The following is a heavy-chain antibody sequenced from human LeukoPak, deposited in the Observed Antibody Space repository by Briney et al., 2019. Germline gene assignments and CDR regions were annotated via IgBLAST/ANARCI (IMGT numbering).Heavy chain of an antibody. V-gene: IGHV1-18*01. D-gene: IGHD2-15*01. CDR2: ISAYNGNT. CDR1: GYTFTSYG. Sequence: ASVKVSCKASGYTFTSYGISWVRQAPGQGLEWMGWISAYNGNTNYAQKLQGRVTMTTDASTSTAYMELRSLRSDDTAVYYCARAYCSGGSCYSDFIRPNWFDPWGQGTLVTVSS. CDR3: ARAYCSGGSCYSDFIRPNWFDP. J-gene: IGHJ5*02.